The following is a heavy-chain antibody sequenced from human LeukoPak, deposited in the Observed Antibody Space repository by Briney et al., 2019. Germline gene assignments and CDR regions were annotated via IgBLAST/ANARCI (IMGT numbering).Heavy chain of an antibody. Sequence: GGSLRLSCAAPRFIFSGYGMHWVRQAPGKGLEWVAVIWYDGTEKYYGESVKGRFSISRDNAKNTVYLEMNSLSVEDTATYYCIRDFRSADLWGQGTLVTVTS. CDR1: RFIFSGYG. CDR3: IRDFRSADL. V-gene: IGHV3-33*01. J-gene: IGHJ5*02. CDR2: IWYDGTEK.